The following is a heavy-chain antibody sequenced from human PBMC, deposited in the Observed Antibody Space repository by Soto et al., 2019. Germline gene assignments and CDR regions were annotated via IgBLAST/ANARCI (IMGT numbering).Heavy chain of an antibody. CDR2: INAGNGNT. Sequence: QVQLVQSGAEVKKPGASVKVSCKASGYTFTSYAMHWVRQAPGQRLEWMGWINAGNGNTKYSQKFQGRVTITRDTSASTAYMELSSMRSEDTAVYYCARDQLDYNWNDGPYNWFDPWGQGTLVTVSS. D-gene: IGHD1-20*01. CDR1: GYTFTSYA. V-gene: IGHV1-3*01. J-gene: IGHJ5*02. CDR3: ARDQLDYNWNDGPYNWFDP.